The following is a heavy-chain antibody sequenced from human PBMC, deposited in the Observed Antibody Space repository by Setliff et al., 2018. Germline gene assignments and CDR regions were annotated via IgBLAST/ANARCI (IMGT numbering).Heavy chain of an antibody. CDR2: INHSGST. V-gene: IGHV4-34*01. Sequence: KASETLSLTCAVYGGSFSGYYWSWIRQPPGKGLEWIGEINHSGSTKYNPSLKSRVTISVDTSKNQFSVKLSSVTAADTAVYYCAKGKQLAPVGPFDYWGQGTLVTVSS. D-gene: IGHD6-6*01. CDR1: GGSFSGYY. J-gene: IGHJ4*02. CDR3: AKGKQLAPVGPFDY.